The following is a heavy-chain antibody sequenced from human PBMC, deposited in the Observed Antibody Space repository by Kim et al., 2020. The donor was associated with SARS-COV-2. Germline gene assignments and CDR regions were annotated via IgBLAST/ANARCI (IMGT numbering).Heavy chain of an antibody. CDR1: GFTVSSNY. J-gene: IGHJ3*02. CDR3: ARDLSVDTDMVPQDAFDI. Sequence: GGSLRLSCAASGFTVSSNYMSWVRQAPGKGLEWVSVINSGGSTYYADSVKGRFTISRDNSKNTLYLQMNSLRAEDTAVYYCARDLSVDTDMVPQDAFDIWGQGTMVTVSS. CDR2: INSGGST. V-gene: IGHV3-66*01. D-gene: IGHD5-18*01.